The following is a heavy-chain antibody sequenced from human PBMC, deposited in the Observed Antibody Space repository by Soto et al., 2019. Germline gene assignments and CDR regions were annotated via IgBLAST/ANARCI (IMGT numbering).Heavy chain of an antibody. V-gene: IGHV4-59*08. CDR2: IYYSGST. CDR3: ARRSSSSGWDDY. J-gene: IGHJ4*02. D-gene: IGHD6-19*01. CDR1: GGSISSYY. Sequence: SETLSLTCTVSGGSISSYYWSWIRQPPGKGLEWIGYIYYSGSTNYNPSLKSRVTISVDTSKNQFSLKLSSVTAADTAVYYCARRSSSSGWDDYWGQGTLVTVSS.